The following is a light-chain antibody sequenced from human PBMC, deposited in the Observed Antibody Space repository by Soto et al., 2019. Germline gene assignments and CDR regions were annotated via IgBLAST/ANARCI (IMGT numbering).Light chain of an antibody. CDR3: CSYAGSSIYV. CDR2: EVS. V-gene: IGLV2-23*02. CDR1: SSDVGSYNL. J-gene: IGLJ1*01. Sequence: QSALTQPASVSGSPGQSITISCTGTSSDVGSYNLVSWYQQHPGKAPKLIIYEVSERPSGVSNRFSGSKSGNTASLTISGLQAEDEADYYCCSYAGSSIYVFGSGTKVTVL.